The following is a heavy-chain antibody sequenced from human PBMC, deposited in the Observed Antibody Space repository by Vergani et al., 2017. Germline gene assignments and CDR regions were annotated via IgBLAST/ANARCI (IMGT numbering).Heavy chain of an antibody. CDR1: GFTSAGYA. D-gene: IGHD6-6*01. CDR2: ISWNSNSI. Sequence: EVQLEESGGGLVLPGRSLRLSCVASGFTSAGYAMHWVRQAPGKGLEWVPGISWNSNSIGYADFVKGRFTISRDNAKNSLYLQMNSLRAEDTALYYCANDLGTSSGGGWFDPWGQGTLVTVSS. J-gene: IGHJ5*02. CDR3: ANDLGTSSGGGWFDP. V-gene: IGHV3-9*02.